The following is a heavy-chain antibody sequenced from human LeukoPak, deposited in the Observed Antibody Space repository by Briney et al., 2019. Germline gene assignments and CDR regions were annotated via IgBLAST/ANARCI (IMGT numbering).Heavy chain of an antibody. J-gene: IGHJ4*02. Sequence: LSLTCSVSGYSISSGYYWGWVRQAPGKGLEWVALISYDGSNKYYADSVKGRFTISRDNSKNTLYLQMNSLKTEDTAVFYCATDPVMYSSVSDVDYWGQGTLVTVSS. CDR1: GYSISSGYY. CDR2: ISYDGSNK. V-gene: IGHV3-30*03. D-gene: IGHD6-19*01. CDR3: ATDPVMYSSVSDVDY.